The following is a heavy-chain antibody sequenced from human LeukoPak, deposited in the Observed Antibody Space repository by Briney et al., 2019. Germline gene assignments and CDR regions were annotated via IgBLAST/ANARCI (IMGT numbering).Heavy chain of an antibody. CDR1: GGSIRSSSYY. V-gene: IGHV4-39*01. CDR3: ARQVVAVAGTGYFDY. CDR2: IYYSGST. J-gene: IGHJ4*02. Sequence: SETLSLTCTVSGGSIRSSSYYWGWVRQPPGKGLEWIGSIYYSGSTYYDASLKSRGTISVDTSKNQFSLKLNSVTAADTAVYFCARQVVAVAGTGYFDYWGQGTLVTVSS. D-gene: IGHD6-19*01.